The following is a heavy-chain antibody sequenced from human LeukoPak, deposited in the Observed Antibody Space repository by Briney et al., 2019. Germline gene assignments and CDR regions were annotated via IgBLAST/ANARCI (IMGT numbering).Heavy chain of an antibody. D-gene: IGHD4-17*01. CDR1: GGSISSGGYY. CDR3: ARAFPFDDYGDPDAFDI. CDR2: IYHSGST. Sequence: SETLSLTCAVSGGSISSGGYYWSWIRQPPGKGLKWIGNIYHSGSTYYNPSLKSRVTISVDRSNNQFSLKLTSVTAADTAVYYCARAFPFDDYGDPDAFDIWGQGTMVTVSS. J-gene: IGHJ3*02. V-gene: IGHV4-30-2*01.